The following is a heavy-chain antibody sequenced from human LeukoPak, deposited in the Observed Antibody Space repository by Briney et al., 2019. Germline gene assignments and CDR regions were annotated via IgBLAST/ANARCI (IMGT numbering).Heavy chain of an antibody. CDR2: IYYSGST. J-gene: IGHJ4*02. D-gene: IGHD3-10*01. CDR1: GGSISSYY. CDR3: ARGGIMVRGVTLFDY. Sequence: SETLSLTCTVSGGSISSYYWSWIRQPPGKGLEWIGYIYYSGSTNYNPSLKSRVTISLDTSNAQFSLKLSSVTAADTAVYYCARGGIMVRGVTLFDYWGQGTLVTVSS. V-gene: IGHV4-59*12.